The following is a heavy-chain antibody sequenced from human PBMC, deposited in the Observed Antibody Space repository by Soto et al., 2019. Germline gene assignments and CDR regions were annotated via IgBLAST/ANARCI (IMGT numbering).Heavy chain of an antibody. V-gene: IGHV3-74*01. J-gene: IGHJ5*02. CDR3: ARGAFGNYYQDA. Sequence: EVQLVESGGGLVQPGGSLRLSCAASGFTFTRDWMHWVRQAPEKGLELVSRVNTDETTTNYADSVKGRFTISSDNARNTLYLQMNSLTAEYTAIYFCARGAFGNYYQDACGQGTLVTVAP. CDR2: VNTDETTT. D-gene: IGHD3-10*01. CDR1: GFTFTRDW.